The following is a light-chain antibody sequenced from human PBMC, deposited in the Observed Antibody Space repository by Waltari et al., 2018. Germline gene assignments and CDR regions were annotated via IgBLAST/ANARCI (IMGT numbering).Light chain of an antibody. J-gene: IGKJ2*01. CDR2: KIS. CDR3: MQAVHWPYT. CDR1: QSLVYSDGNTY. V-gene: IGKV2-30*01. Sequence: DGVMTQSPLSLPVPLGQPASFSCRSGQSLVYSDGNTYLSWFHQRPGQSPRRLIYKISNRDSGVPDRFSGSGSGTDFALKISRVEAEDVGVYYCMQAVHWPYTFGQGTKLEIK.